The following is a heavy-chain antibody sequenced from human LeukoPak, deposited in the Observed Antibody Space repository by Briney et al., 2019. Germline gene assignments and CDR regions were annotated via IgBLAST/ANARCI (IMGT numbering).Heavy chain of an antibody. V-gene: IGHV1-2*06. CDR1: GYTFTGYY. J-gene: IGHJ3*02. Sequence: VASVKVSRKASGYTFTGYYMHWVRQAPGQGLEWVGRINPNSGGKNYAQKDQGRVTMTRDTSISKAYMELSRLRSDDAAVYFCARVGYYDSSGYVGAFDIWGQGTMVTVSS. CDR2: INPNSGGK. CDR3: ARVGYYDSSGYVGAFDI. D-gene: IGHD3-22*01.